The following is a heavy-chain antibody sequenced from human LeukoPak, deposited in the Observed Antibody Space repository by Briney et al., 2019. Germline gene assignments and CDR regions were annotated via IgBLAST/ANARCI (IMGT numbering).Heavy chain of an antibody. D-gene: IGHD2-21*01. V-gene: IGHV3-7*02. CDR3: ARGGTCGSFDY. Sequence: PGGSLRLSCAASGFTFKTYWMSWVRQAPGKGLEWVANIKPDGSEKYSVDYVKGRFTISRDNAKNSVFLHMNSLGVDDTAVYYCARGGTCGSFDYWGQGTLVTVSS. CDR1: GFTFKTYW. J-gene: IGHJ4*02. CDR2: IKPDGSEK.